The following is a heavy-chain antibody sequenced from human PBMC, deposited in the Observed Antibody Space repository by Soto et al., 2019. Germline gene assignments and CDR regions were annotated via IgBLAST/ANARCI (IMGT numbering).Heavy chain of an antibody. V-gene: IGHV3-23*01. Sequence: GGSLRLSCVASGINLINHAMTWVRQAPGKGLEWVSTVSETGTVTYYADSVKGRFTISRDNLRNTLYLQLNNLRAEDTAVYYCVTGSSGTRGEDFWGPGALVTVSS. CDR1: GINLINHA. J-gene: IGHJ4*02. CDR2: VSETGTVT. D-gene: IGHD3-16*01. CDR3: VTGSSGTRGEDF.